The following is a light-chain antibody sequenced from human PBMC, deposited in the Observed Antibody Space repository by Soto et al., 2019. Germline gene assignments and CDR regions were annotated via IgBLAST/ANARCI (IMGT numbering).Light chain of an antibody. CDR3: QQYNNWPGWT. CDR2: GAS. Sequence: EIVVTQSPATLSVSPGERATLSCTTSQSVSSHVAWYQQKPGQAPRLLIHGASTRATAIPARFSGSGSGTEFTLTIISLQSEDLAVYHCQQYNNWPGWTFGQGTKVEIK. CDR1: QSVSSH. V-gene: IGKV3-15*01. J-gene: IGKJ1*01.